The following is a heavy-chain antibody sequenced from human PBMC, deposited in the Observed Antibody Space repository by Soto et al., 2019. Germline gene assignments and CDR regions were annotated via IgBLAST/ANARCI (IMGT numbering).Heavy chain of an antibody. CDR3: ARDRAYASDI. CDR1: GFTFNPYW. CDR2: INGDGSST. V-gene: IGHV3-74*01. J-gene: IGHJ3*02. Sequence: EVQLVESGGGLVQPGGSLRLSCAASGFTFNPYWMHWVRQVPGKGLVWVSRINGDGSSTSYADSVKGRFTISRDNAQKTLYMQMNRVGDEDAAVYYCARDRAYASDIWGQGTMVTVSS. D-gene: IGHD3-10*01.